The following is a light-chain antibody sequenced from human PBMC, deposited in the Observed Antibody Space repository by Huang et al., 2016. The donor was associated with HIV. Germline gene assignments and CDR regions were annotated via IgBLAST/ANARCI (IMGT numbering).Light chain of an antibody. CDR3: QQYGSLPLWT. J-gene: IGKJ1*01. Sequence: EIVLTQSPGTLSLSPGERATLSCRASQSVRSNYLAWYQQKPVQAPRLLIDGASSRATGIPDRFSGSGSGTDFTLTISRLDPEDFAVYYCQQYGSLPLWTFGQGTKVEIK. V-gene: IGKV3-20*01. CDR1: QSVRSNY. CDR2: GAS.